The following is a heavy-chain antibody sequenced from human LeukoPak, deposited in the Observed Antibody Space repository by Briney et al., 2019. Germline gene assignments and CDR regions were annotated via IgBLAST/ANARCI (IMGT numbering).Heavy chain of an antibody. CDR1: GGSISTTRHY. CDR3: ASGIAAAGTKGPFDY. V-gene: IGHV4-34*01. CDR2: INHSGST. D-gene: IGHD6-13*01. Sequence: AETLSLTCAVSGGSISTTRHYWSWIRQPPGKGLEWIGEINHSGSTNYNPSLKSRVTISVDTSKNQFSLKLSSVTAADTAVYYCASGIAAAGTKGPFDYWGQGTLVTVSS. J-gene: IGHJ4*02.